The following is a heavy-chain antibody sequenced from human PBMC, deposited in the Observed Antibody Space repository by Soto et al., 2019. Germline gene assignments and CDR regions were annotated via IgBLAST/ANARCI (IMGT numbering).Heavy chain of an antibody. D-gene: IGHD6-19*01. Sequence: QVQLQDSGPGLVNPSEPVSPNSTVAGGSSNNYYWTWIRQPPGKGLEWIAHIYYTGTTSYNPSLKSRGTISVDTSKNQFSLKFSSVTAADTAVDYCARGRQWLDYWGQGTLVTVSS. J-gene: IGHJ4*02. CDR3: ARGRQWLDY. CDR2: IYYTGTT. CDR1: GGSSNNYY. V-gene: IGHV4-59*01.